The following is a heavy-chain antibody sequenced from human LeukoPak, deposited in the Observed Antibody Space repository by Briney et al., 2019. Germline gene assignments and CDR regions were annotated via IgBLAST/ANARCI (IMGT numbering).Heavy chain of an antibody. J-gene: IGHJ5*02. CDR1: GYTFTCYY. CDR3: ARVTQPAIRGWFDR. V-gene: IGHV1-2*02. D-gene: IGHD3-10*01. Sequence: ASVKVSCKASGYTFTCYYMHWVRQAPGQGLEWMGWINPNSGGTNYAQKFHGRVTMTMYTSISTAYMELSRLRSDDPAVYYCARVTQPAIRGWFDRWGRGTLVTVSS. CDR2: INPNSGGT.